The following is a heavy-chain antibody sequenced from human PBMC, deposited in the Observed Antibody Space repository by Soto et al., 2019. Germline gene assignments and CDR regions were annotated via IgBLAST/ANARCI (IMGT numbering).Heavy chain of an antibody. V-gene: IGHV3-23*01. CDR2: ISSSGGST. Sequence: GGSLRLSCAASGFTFSSYAMSWVRQAPGKGLEWVSEISSSGGSTYYADSVKGRFTISRDNSKNTLYLQMTSLRAEDTAVYYCAKRYYDSSGYPNWGQGTLVTVSS. CDR3: AKRYYDSSGYPN. J-gene: IGHJ4*02. CDR1: GFTFSSYA. D-gene: IGHD3-22*01.